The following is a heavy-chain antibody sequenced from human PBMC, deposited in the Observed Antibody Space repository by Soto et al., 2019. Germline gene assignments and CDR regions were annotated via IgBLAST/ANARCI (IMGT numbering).Heavy chain of an antibody. CDR3: ARWIVATMGYYFDY. D-gene: IGHD5-12*01. CDR1: GGSISSGGYY. CDR2: IHYSGST. Sequence: SETLSLTCTVSGGSISSGGYYWSWIRQHPGKGLEWIGYIHYSGSTYYNPSLKSRVTISVDTSKNQFSLKLSSVTAADTAVYYCARWIVATMGYYFDYWGQGTLVTVSS. V-gene: IGHV4-31*03. J-gene: IGHJ4*02.